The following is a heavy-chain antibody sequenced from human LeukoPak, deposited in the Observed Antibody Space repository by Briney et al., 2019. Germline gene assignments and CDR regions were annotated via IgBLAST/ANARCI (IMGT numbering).Heavy chain of an antibody. Sequence: GGTLRLSCAASGFSFSGHGISWVRQAPGKGLEWVSGIIGGAGGTYYADSVKGRFTISRDNAKNTLYLQMNSLRAEDTAVYHCARDDYYGSGSPNWFDPWGQGTLVTVSS. V-gene: IGHV3-23*01. D-gene: IGHD3-10*01. CDR2: IIGGAGGT. J-gene: IGHJ5*02. CDR1: GFSFSGHG. CDR3: ARDDYYGSGSPNWFDP.